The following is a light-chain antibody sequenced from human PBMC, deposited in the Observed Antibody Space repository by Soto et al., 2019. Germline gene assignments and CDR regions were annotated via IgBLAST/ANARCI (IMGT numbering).Light chain of an antibody. CDR2: GAS. V-gene: IGKV3-20*01. CDR3: QQYGRSPFT. Sequence: EIVLTQSPGTLSLSPGERATLSCRASQSVSSNNLAWYQQRPGQAPRVVIYGASTRATGIPERFSGSGSGTHITLTISRLETEDFAVYYCQQYGRSPFTFGPGTKVDIK. CDR1: QSVSSNN. J-gene: IGKJ3*01.